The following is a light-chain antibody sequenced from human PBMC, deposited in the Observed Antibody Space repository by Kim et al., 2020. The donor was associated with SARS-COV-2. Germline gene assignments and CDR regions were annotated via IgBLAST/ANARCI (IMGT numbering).Light chain of an antibody. CDR1: TGSVTSSRY. Sequence: PGGTVTLTCGSSTGSVTSSRYPYWFQQKPGQTPRTLIYDSDNKHSWTPVRFSGSLLGGKAALTLSGAQPEDEAEYFCLLYYGGTWVFGGGTQLTVL. CDR2: DSD. J-gene: IGLJ3*02. V-gene: IGLV7-46*01. CDR3: LLYYGGTWV.